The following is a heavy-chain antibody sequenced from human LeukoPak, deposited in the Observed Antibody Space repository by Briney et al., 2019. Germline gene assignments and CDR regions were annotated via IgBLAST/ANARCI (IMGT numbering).Heavy chain of an antibody. CDR1: GFTFSSYS. V-gene: IGHV3-48*01. Sequence: GESLRLSCVASGFTFSSYSMNWVRQAPGKGLEWISYISSSSRTIYYADSVKGRFAVSRDNAKKSLFLQMNSLRAEDTAVYYCAKDPGSGWYGNWFDPWGQGTLVTVSS. D-gene: IGHD6-19*01. CDR2: ISSSSRTI. J-gene: IGHJ5*02. CDR3: AKDPGSGWYGNWFDP.